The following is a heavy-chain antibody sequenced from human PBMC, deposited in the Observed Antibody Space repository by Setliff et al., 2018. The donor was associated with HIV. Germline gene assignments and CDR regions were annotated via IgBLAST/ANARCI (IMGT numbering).Heavy chain of an antibody. V-gene: IGHV3-11*04. J-gene: IGHJ6*02. Sequence: PGGSLRLSCAASGFTFSNAWMSWVRQAPGKGLEWVGRISIGSGGAIDYADSVQGRFTISRDNSKNSLYLQMNSLRVEDTAVYYCARDYLYYNLYNGSPVYGMDVWGQGTTVTVSS. CDR1: GFTFSNAW. CDR2: ISIGSGGAI. CDR3: ARDYLYYNLYNGSPVYGMDV. D-gene: IGHD3-10*01.